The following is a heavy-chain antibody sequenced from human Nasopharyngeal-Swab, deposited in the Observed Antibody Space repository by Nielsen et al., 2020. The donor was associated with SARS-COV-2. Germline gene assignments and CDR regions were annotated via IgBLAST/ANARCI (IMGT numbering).Heavy chain of an antibody. CDR1: GGSISSTSYY. CDR2: IYYRGST. CDR3: AKSRIDMIVVALFDY. J-gene: IGHJ4*02. D-gene: IGHD3-22*01. V-gene: IGHV4-39*01. Sequence: SETLSLTCTVCGGSISSTSYYWGWIRQPPGKGLQWLGIIYYRGSTYYNPALKSRVTISVDTSKNQFFLKLNSVTAADTAVYYCAKSRIDMIVVALFDYWGQGTLVTVSS.